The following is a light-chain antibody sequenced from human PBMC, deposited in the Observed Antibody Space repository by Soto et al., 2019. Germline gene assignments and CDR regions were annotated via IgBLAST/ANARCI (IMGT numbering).Light chain of an antibody. Sequence: DVQLTQSPSTLSASVGDRVTIACRASQSISRWLAWYQQKPGKAPKVLIWDASSLDSGVPSRFSGSGSGTEFTLTISSLQPDDFATYYCQQYNGYSTWTFGQGTKVEIK. CDR2: DAS. V-gene: IGKV1-5*01. J-gene: IGKJ1*01. CDR3: QQYNGYSTWT. CDR1: QSISRW.